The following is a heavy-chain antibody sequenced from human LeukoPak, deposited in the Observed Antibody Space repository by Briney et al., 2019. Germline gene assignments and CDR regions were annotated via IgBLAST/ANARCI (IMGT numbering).Heavy chain of an antibody. CDR2: IYYSRST. D-gene: IGHD3-22*01. V-gene: IGHV4-59*01. J-gene: IGHJ2*01. CDR3: ARRKYYYDSSGYPYWYFDL. Sequence: NPSETLSLTCTVSGGSISSYYWSWIRQPPGKGLEWIGYIYYSRSTNYNPSLKSRVTISVDTSKNQFSLKLSSVTAADTAVYYCARRKYYYDSSGYPYWYFDLWGRGTLVTVSS. CDR1: GGSISSYY.